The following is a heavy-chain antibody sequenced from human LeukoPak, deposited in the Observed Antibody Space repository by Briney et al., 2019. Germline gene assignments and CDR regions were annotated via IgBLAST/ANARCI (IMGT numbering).Heavy chain of an antibody. CDR3: ARGGCISCYPGYYYYGMDV. J-gene: IGHJ6*02. Sequence: GGSVRLSCAASAFTFSSNYMSWVRQAPGKGLEWVSVIYSGGSTYYADSVKGRFTISRDNSKNTLYLQMNSLRAEDTAVYYCARGGCISCYPGYYYYGMDVWGQGTTVTVSS. V-gene: IGHV3-53*01. CDR1: AFTFSSNY. D-gene: IGHD2-2*01. CDR2: IYSGGST.